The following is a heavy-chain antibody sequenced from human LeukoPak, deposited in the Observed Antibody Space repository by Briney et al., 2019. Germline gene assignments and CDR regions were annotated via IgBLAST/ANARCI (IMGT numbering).Heavy chain of an antibody. V-gene: IGHV1-2*02. Sequence: GASVKVSCKTSGYTFSDYYIHWIRQAPGQGLEWVGWINPNSGDTDYAQKFQGRVTVTRDTSISTAYMELSRLRSDDTAVYYCARGPFSGYSGYDSFLHWYFDLWGRGTLVTVSS. J-gene: IGHJ2*01. D-gene: IGHD5-12*01. CDR1: GYTFSDYY. CDR2: INPNSGDT. CDR3: ARGPFSGYSGYDSFLHWYFDL.